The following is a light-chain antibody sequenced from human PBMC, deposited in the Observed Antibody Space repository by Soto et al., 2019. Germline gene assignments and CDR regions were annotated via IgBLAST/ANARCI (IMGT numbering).Light chain of an antibody. CDR3: QVWDSSSDHPGYV. J-gene: IGLJ1*01. V-gene: IGLV3-21*04. CDR1: NIGSKS. Sequence: SSELTQPPSVSVAPGKTARITCGGNNIGSKSVHWYQQKPGQAPVLVIYYDSDRPSGIPERFSGSNSGNTATLTISRVEAGDEASYYCQVWDSSSDHPGYVFGTGTKLTVL. CDR2: YDS.